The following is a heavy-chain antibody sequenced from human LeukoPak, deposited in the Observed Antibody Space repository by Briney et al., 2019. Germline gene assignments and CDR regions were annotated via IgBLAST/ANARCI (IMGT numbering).Heavy chain of an antibody. Sequence: PSETLSLTCTVSRGSISGHYWSWVRQSPGKGLEWIGNINYSENTNSNPSLKSQVTISIDTSTIHFSLHLSSVTPADTAVYYCARTRYSGSHNSAFDLWGQGTVVTVSS. V-gene: IGHV4-59*08. CDR1: RGSISGHY. J-gene: IGHJ3*01. CDR2: INYSENT. D-gene: IGHD1-26*01. CDR3: ARTRYSGSHNSAFDL.